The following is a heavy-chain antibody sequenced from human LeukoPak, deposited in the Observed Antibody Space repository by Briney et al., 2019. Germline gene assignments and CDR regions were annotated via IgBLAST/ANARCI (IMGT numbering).Heavy chain of an antibody. CDR2: ISYDGSNK. V-gene: IGHV3-30*18. D-gene: IGHD3-10*01. CDR1: GFTFSSYG. J-gene: IGHJ4*02. Sequence: PGRSLRLSCAASGFTFSSYGMHWVRQAPGKGLEWVAVISYDGSNKYYADSVKGRFTISRDNSKNTLYLQMNSLRAEDTAVYYCAKAPVLLWFGELSGPLLDYWGQGTLVTVSS. CDR3: AKAPVLLWFGELSGPLLDY.